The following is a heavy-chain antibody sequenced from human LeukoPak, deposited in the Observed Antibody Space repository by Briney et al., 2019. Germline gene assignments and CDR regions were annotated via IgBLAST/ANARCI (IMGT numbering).Heavy chain of an antibody. D-gene: IGHD7-27*01. CDR1: GYTFTNYG. J-gene: IGHJ6*03. CDR2: ISAYNGNT. CDR3: ARWIWGGKYYYYYMDV. Sequence: ASVKVSCKASGYTFTNYGITWVRQAPGQGLEWMGWISAYNGNTNYAQKFQGRVTMTTDTSTSTAYMELRSLRSDDTAVYYCARWIWGGKYYYYYMDVWGKGTTVTISS. V-gene: IGHV1-18*01.